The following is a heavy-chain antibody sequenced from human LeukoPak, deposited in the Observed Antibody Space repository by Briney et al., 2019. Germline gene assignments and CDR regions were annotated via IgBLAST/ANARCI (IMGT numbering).Heavy chain of an antibody. J-gene: IGHJ4*02. D-gene: IGHD6-13*01. V-gene: IGHV1-2*02. CDR1: GYTFTGYY. CDR2: INSNSGGT. CDR3: ARVWSSWYLAPFDY. Sequence: GASVKVSCKASGYTFTGYYMHWVRQAPGQGLEWMGWINSNSGGTNYAQKFQGRVTMTRDTSISTAYMELRRLRSDDTAVYYCARVWSSWYLAPFDYWGQGTLVTVSS.